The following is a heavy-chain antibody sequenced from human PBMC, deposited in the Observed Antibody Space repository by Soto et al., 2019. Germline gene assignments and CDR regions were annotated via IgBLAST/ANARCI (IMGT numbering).Heavy chain of an antibody. J-gene: IGHJ4*02. V-gene: IGHV3-7*01. Sequence: EVQLVESGGGLVQPGESLRLSCAASGFTFSSYWMSWVRQAPGKGLVWVANIKPDGSEKYYVDSVKGRFTISRDNVKNSLYLQTNSLRAEDTAVYFCASSAYSKNGYWGQGTLVTVSS. CDR3: ASSAYSKNGY. CDR1: GFTFSSYW. D-gene: IGHD4-4*01. CDR2: IKPDGSEK.